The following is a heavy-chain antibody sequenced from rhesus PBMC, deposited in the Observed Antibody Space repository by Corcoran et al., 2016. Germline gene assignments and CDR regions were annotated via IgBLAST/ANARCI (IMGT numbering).Heavy chain of an antibody. Sequence: QVQLQESGPAVVKPSETLSLTCAVSGGSISSSYWWSWIRQSPGKGLEWIGGIYGSGGSTEYNPSLKSRVTISKDTSKNQFSLKLSSVTAADTAVYYCARDQVRLGSRDYWGQGVLVTVSS. CDR1: GGSISSSYW. D-gene: IGHD2-21*01. CDR3: ARDQVRLGSRDY. CDR2: IYGSGGST. J-gene: IGHJ4*01. V-gene: IGHV4-93*01.